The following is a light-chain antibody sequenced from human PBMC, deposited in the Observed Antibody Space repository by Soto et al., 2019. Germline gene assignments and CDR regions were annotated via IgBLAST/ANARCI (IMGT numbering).Light chain of an antibody. CDR1: SSDVGGYNY. CDR2: DVS. Sequence: QSVLTQPASVSGSPGQSITISCIGTSSDVGGYNYVSWYQQHPGKAPKLMIYDVSNRPSGVSNRFSGSKSGNTASLTISGLQAEDEADYYCSSYTGSSTLVFGTGTKLTVL. V-gene: IGLV2-14*01. J-gene: IGLJ1*01. CDR3: SSYTGSSTLV.